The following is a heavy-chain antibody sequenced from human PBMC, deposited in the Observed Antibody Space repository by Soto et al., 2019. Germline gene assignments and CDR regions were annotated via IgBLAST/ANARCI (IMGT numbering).Heavy chain of an antibody. Sequence: ASVKVSCKASGYTFTGYYMHWVRQAPGQGLEWMGWINPNSGGTNYAQKFQGRVTMTRDKSISTAYMELSRLRSDDTAVYYCAREKKDIAYYYGMDVWGQGTTVTVSS. CDR2: INPNSGGT. CDR3: AREKKDIAYYYGMDV. J-gene: IGHJ6*02. CDR1: GYTFTGYY. D-gene: IGHD2-15*01. V-gene: IGHV1-2*02.